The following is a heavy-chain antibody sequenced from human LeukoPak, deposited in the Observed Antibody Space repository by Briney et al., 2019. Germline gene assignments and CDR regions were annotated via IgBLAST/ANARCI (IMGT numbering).Heavy chain of an antibody. J-gene: IGHJ3*02. CDR2: ISSSSSYI. D-gene: IGHD5-12*01. Sequence: PGGSLRLSCVASGFTFSSYSMNRVRQAPGKGLEWVSSISSSSSYIYYADSVKGRFTISRDNAKNSLYLQMNSLRAEDTAVYYCARDLTDMVVGAFDIWGQGTMVTVSS. CDR3: ARDLTDMVVGAFDI. CDR1: GFTFSSYS. V-gene: IGHV3-21*01.